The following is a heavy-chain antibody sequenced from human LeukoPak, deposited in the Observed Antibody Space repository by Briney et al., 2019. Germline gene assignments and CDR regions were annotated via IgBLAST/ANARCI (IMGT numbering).Heavy chain of an antibody. Sequence: PGGSLRLSCAASGFTFSSYGMHWVRQAPGKGLEWVAVISYDGSNKYYADSVKGRFTISRDNSKNTVYLQMNSLRAEDTAVYYCAKEWDYYYGSGSYYPDYWGQGTLVTVSS. V-gene: IGHV3-30*18. J-gene: IGHJ4*02. CDR2: ISYDGSNK. CDR3: AKEWDYYYGSGSYYPDY. CDR1: GFTFSSYG. D-gene: IGHD3-10*01.